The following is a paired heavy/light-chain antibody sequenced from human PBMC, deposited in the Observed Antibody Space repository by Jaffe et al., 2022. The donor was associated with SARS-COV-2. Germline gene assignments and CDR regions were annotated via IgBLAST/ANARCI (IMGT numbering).Heavy chain of an antibody. V-gene: IGHV2-5*02. J-gene: IGHJ4*02. CDR3: AHSDYDIQNLPAFFVY. D-gene: IGHD3-9*01. Sequence: QITLKESGPTVVKPTQTLTLTCTFSGFSLSTGGVGVGWIRQPPGKALEWLALIYWDDDKRYSPSLKSRLTITKDTSKNQVVLTMTNMDPVDTARYYCAHSDYDIQNLPAFFVYWGQGTLVTVSS. CDR2: IYWDDDK. CDR1: GFSLSTGGVG.
Light chain of an antibody. J-gene: IGKJ1*01. CDR1: QGIRND. Sequence: DIQMTQSPSSLSASVGDRVTITCRASQGIRNDLGWYQQKPGKAPRRLIYAASSLQSGVPSRFSGSGSGTEFTLTISSLQPEDFATYYCLQHHSYLTFGQGTQVEI. CDR2: AAS. V-gene: IGKV1-17*01. CDR3: LQHHSYLT.